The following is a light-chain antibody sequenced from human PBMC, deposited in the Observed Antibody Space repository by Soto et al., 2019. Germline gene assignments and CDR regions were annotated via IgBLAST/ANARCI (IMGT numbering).Light chain of an antibody. CDR1: QSVSSSS. Sequence: EIVLTQSTGSLSLSPGERATLSYRASQSVSSSSLAWYQQKPGQAPRLLVYGASSRATGIPDRFSGSGSGTDFTLTISRLEPEDFAVYYCQQYGGSPLVTFGQGTKLEIK. CDR3: QQYGGSPLVT. V-gene: IGKV3-20*01. CDR2: GAS. J-gene: IGKJ2*01.